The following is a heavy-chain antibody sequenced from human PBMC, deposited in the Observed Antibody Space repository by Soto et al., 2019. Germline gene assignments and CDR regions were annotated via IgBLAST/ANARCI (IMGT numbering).Heavy chain of an antibody. J-gene: IGHJ4*02. CDR1: GYTFTGYY. CDR3: ARGLRVWGSYRPLFAY. CDR2: INPNSGGT. D-gene: IGHD3-16*02. Sequence: ASVKVSCKASGYTFTGYYMHWVRQAPGQGLEWMGWINPNSGGTNYAQKFQGWVTMTRDTSISTAYMELSRLRSDDTAVYYCARGLRVWGSYRPLFAYRGQRTPVPVSA. V-gene: IGHV1-2*04.